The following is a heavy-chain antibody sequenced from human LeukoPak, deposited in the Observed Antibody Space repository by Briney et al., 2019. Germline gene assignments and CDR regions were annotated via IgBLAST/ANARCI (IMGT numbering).Heavy chain of an antibody. CDR3: TTGGWLANWYFDL. CDR2: IKSKTDGGTT. Sequence: GGSLRLSCAASGFTFSNAWMSWVRQAPGKGLEWVGRIKSKTDGGTTDYAAPVKGRFTISRDDSKHTLYLQMNSLKTEDTAVYYCTTGGWLANWYFDLWGRGTLVTVSS. V-gene: IGHV3-15*01. CDR1: GFTFSNAW. D-gene: IGHD6-19*01. J-gene: IGHJ2*01.